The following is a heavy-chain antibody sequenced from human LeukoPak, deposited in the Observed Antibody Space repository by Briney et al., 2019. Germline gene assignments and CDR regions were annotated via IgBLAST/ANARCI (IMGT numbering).Heavy chain of an antibody. CDR2: ISSSSSTI. CDR1: GFTFSSYS. D-gene: IGHD2-15*01. J-gene: IGHJ4*02. V-gene: IGHV3-48*01. CDR3: ASGGRYCSGGSCYSQGPY. Sequence: PGGSLRLSCAASGFTFSSYSMNWVRQAPGKGLEWVSYISSSSSTIYYADSVKGRFTISRDNAKNSLYLQMNSLRAEDTAVYYCASGGRYCSGGSCYSQGPYWGQGTLVTVSS.